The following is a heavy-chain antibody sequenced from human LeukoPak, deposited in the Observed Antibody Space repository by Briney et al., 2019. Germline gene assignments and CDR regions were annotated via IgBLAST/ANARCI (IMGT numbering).Heavy chain of an antibody. D-gene: IGHD6-13*01. J-gene: IGHJ3*02. Sequence: SETLSLTCAVSGGSFSGYYWSWIRQPPGKGLEWIGEINLSGSTNYNPSLKSRVTISVDTSKNQFALKLSSATAADKAVYYCAVTFIAAAGDDAFDIWGEGTMVSVSS. CDR2: INLSGST. CDR1: GGSFSGYY. V-gene: IGHV4-34*01. CDR3: AVTFIAAAGDDAFDI.